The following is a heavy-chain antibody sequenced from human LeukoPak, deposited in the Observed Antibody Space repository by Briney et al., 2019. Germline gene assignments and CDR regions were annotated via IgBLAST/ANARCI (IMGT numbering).Heavy chain of an antibody. D-gene: IGHD1-26*01. Sequence: AGGSLRLSCAASGFTFSNYWMSWVRQAPGKGLEWVANIKQDGSEKYYVDSVKGRFTISRDNAKNSLYLQMNSLRAEDTAVYYCARETGRGYSGSSKQGPGYYFDYWGQGTLVAVSS. V-gene: IGHV3-7*01. CDR1: GFTFSNYW. J-gene: IGHJ4*02. CDR2: IKQDGSEK. CDR3: ARETGRGYSGSSKQGPGYYFDY.